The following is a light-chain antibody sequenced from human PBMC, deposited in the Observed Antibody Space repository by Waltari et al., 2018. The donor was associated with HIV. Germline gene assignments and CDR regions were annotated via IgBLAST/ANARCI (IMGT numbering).Light chain of an antibody. CDR1: SNDVGPYDY. J-gene: IGLJ2*01. CDR2: EVY. Sequence: QSALTQPPTASGSPGQSVTISCSGTSNDVGPYDYVSWYQKHPDKAPRLIIYEVYKRPSGVPDRFSGSKSGNTASLTVSGLQAEDEADYYCTSYAGSDNLMLFGGGTKVTVL. V-gene: IGLV2-8*01. CDR3: TSYAGSDNLML.